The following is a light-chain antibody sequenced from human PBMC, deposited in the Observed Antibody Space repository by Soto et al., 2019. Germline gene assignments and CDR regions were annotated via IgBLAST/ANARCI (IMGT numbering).Light chain of an antibody. J-gene: IGLJ2*01. V-gene: IGLV2-14*03. CDR3: QSYDSSLRGV. CDR1: SSDIGHYDY. Sequence: QSALTQPASVSGSPGQSITISCTGTSSDIGHYDYVSWYQQHPGKAPKLMIYHVTHRPSGVSNRYSGSKSGNSASLTISGLQAEDEADYYCQSYDSSLRGVFGGGTKLTVL. CDR2: HVT.